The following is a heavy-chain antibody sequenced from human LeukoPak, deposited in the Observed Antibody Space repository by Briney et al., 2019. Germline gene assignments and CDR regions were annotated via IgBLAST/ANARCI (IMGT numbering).Heavy chain of an antibody. CDR3: ARVVWSCSSTSCSPRARIWFDP. CDR2: IYYSGST. Sequence: SVTLSLTCTVSGGFISSSSYYWGWIRQPPGKGLGRIGSIYYSGSTYYNPSLKSRVTISVDTSKNQFSLKLSSVTAAAPAVYYCARVVWSCSSTSCSPRARIWFDPCGEGSLVSV. J-gene: IGHJ5*01. CDR1: GGFISSSSYY. V-gene: IGHV4-39*07. D-gene: IGHD2-2*01.